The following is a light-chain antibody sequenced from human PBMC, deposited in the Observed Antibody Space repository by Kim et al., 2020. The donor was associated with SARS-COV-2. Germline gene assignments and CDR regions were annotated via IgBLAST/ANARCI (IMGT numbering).Light chain of an antibody. V-gene: IGKV1-27*01. CDR3: QKYNSATLT. J-gene: IGKJ4*01. CDR2: AAS. CDR1: QCISNY. Sequence: DIQMTQSPSSLSASVGDRVTITCRASQCISNYLAWYQQKPGKVPEVIIYAASTLQSGVPSRFSGSGSGTDFTLTISSLQPEDFATYYCQKYNSATLTISGGTKVEI.